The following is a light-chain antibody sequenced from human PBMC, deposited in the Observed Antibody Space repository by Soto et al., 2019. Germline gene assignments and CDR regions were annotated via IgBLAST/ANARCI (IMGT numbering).Light chain of an antibody. CDR3: QQSYNTPWT. J-gene: IGKJ1*01. V-gene: IGKV1-39*01. Sequence: DIQMTQSQTSLSASVGDRVSITCRASQSIGRNLNWYPQKPGKAPKLLVYATSNLQSGVPSRFSGSGSGTDFTLTISSLQPEDFATYVCQQSYNTPWTFGRGTKVEIK. CDR1: QSIGRN. CDR2: ATS.